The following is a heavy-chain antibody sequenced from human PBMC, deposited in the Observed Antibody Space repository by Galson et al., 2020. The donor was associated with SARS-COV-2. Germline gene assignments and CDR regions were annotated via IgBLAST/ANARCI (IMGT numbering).Heavy chain of an antibody. J-gene: IGHJ6*04. D-gene: IGHD4-17*01. V-gene: IGHV1-24*01. CDR2: FDPEDGET. Sequence: ASVKVSCKVSGYTLTELSMHWVRQAPGKGLEWMGGFDPEDGETIYAQKFQGRVTMTEDTSTDTAYMELSSLRSEDTAVYYCATGIDKSPVGEREMDVWGKGTPVTVSS. CDR1: GYTLTELS. CDR3: ATGIDKSPVGEREMDV.